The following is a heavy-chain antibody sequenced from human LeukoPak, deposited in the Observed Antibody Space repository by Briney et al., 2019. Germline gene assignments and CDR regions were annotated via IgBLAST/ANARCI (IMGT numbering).Heavy chain of an antibody. D-gene: IGHD3-10*01. CDR3: ARGYYYGSGRPYYYYGMDV. CDR2: INLSGST. J-gene: IGHJ6*04. CDR1: GGSFSGYY. Sequence: SETLSLTCAVYGGSFSGYYWSWIRQPPGKGLEWIGEINLSGSTNYNPSLKSRVTISVDTSKNQFSLKLSSVTAADTAVYYCARGYYYGSGRPYYYYGMDVWGKGTTVTVSS. V-gene: IGHV4-34*01.